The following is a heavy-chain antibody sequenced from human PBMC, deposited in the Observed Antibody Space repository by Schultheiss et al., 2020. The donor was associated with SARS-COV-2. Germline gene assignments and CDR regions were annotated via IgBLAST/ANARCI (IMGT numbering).Heavy chain of an antibody. D-gene: IGHD3-16*01. CDR2: MNPDSGNT. Sequence: ASVKVSCKASGYTFTSYDINWVRQATGQGLEWMGWMNPDSGNTGYAQKFQDRVTMTRDTSTNTAYMQLTSLRSDDTAVYYCARVGHVTSPPHSRNPQYYWGQGTQVTVSS. J-gene: IGHJ4*02. V-gene: IGHV1-8*01. CDR3: ARVGHVTSPPHSRNPQYY. CDR1: GYTFTSYD.